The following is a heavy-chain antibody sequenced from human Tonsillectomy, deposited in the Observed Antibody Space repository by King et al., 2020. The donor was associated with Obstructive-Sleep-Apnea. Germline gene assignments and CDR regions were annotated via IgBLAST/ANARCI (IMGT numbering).Heavy chain of an antibody. Sequence: QLVQSGGGLVQPGRSLRLSCAASGFTFDDYAMHWVRQAPGKGLEWVSGISWNSGSIGYADSVKGRFTISRDNAKNSLYLQMNSLRAEDTALYYCAKDSNSYGLGDFDYWGQGTLVTVSS. D-gene: IGHD5-18*01. CDR1: GFTFDDYA. V-gene: IGHV3-9*01. CDR2: ISWNSGSI. CDR3: AKDSNSYGLGDFDY. J-gene: IGHJ4*02.